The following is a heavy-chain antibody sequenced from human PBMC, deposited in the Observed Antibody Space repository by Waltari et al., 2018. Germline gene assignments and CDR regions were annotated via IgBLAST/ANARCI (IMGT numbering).Heavy chain of an antibody. J-gene: IGHJ4*02. CDR1: GYTFTGYY. V-gene: IGHV1-2*06. CDR3: AKEKGKRFLEWVLDY. CDR2: INPDRGGT. D-gene: IGHD3-3*01. Sequence: QVQLVQSGAEVKKPGASVKVSCKASGYTFTGYYMHWVRQAPGQGLEWRGRINPDRGGTNYAHKFQGRVTMTRDQSISTAYMELSRLRSDDTAVYYCAKEKGKRFLEWVLDYWGQGTLVTVSS.